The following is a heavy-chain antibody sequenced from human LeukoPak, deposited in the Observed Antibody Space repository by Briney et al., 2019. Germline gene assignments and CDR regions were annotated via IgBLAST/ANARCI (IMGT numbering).Heavy chain of an antibody. J-gene: IGHJ4*02. Sequence: GGPLRLSCAASGFIFSSYGMHWVRQAPGKGPEWVAFTRYDGSDKYYADSVKGRFTISRDNSKNTLYLQMNSLRAEDTAVYYCAKDLTTVTSQGDYWGQGTLVTVSS. D-gene: IGHD4-17*01. V-gene: IGHV3-30*02. CDR2: TRYDGSDK. CDR1: GFIFSSYG. CDR3: AKDLTTVTSQGDY.